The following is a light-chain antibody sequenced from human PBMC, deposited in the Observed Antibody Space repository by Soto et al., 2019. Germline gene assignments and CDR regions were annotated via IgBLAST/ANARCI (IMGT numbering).Light chain of an antibody. CDR1: QSINNNY. Sequence: EVVLTQSPGTLSLSPGERATLSCRASQSINNNYLAWYQQRPGQAPRLLIYGSSDRATGIPDRFSGSGSGTDFTFTISRLEPEDFAVYYCHQYGSSPPYTFGQGTKLEI. CDR3: HQYGSSPPYT. CDR2: GSS. J-gene: IGKJ2*01. V-gene: IGKV3-20*01.